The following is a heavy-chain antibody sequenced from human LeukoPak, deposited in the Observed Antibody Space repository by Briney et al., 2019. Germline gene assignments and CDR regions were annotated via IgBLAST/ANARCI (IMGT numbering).Heavy chain of an antibody. CDR1: GYTFTTYY. CDR3: ARAPNGGLPGGF. J-gene: IGHJ4*02. CDR2: INLNGGST. D-gene: IGHD7-27*01. Sequence: ASVKVSCKASGYTFTTYYIHWVRQAPGQGLEWMGIINLNGGSTTYAQKLQGRVTMTRDTSTSTVYMELISLKSDDTAVYYCARAPNGGLPGGFWGQGTLVTVSS. V-gene: IGHV1-46*04.